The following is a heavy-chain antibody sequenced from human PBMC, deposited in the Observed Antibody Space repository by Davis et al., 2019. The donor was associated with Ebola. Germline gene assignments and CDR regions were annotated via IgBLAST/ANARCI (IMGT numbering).Heavy chain of an antibody. D-gene: IGHD6-19*01. V-gene: IGHV1-3*01. CDR3: ARGVQQWLIFDY. J-gene: IGHJ4*02. CDR1: GYTFTGHY. Sequence: ASVKVSCKASGYTFTGHYIHWVRQAPGQRLEWMGWINAGNGNTKYSQKFQGRVTITRDTSASTAYMELSSLRSEDTAVYYCARGVQQWLIFDYWGQGTLVTVSS. CDR2: INAGNGNT.